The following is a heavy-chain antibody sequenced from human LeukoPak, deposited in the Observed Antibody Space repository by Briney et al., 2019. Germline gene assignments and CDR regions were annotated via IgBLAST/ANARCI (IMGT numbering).Heavy chain of an antibody. J-gene: IGHJ4*02. CDR3: ARGYYAKAGCLDY. Sequence: SETLSLTCAVYGGSFSGYYWSWIRLPPGKGLEWIGEINHSGSTNYNPSLKSRVTISVDTSKNQFSLKLSSVTAADTAVYYCARGYYAKAGCLDYWGQGTLVTVSS. D-gene: IGHD2-8*01. CDR1: GGSFSGYY. V-gene: IGHV4-34*01. CDR2: INHSGST.